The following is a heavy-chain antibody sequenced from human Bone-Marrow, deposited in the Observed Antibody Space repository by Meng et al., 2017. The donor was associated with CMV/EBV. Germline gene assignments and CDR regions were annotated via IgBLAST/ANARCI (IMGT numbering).Heavy chain of an antibody. CDR1: GYTLTDVFTGYY. CDR2: INPDSGGT. D-gene: IGHD4-23*01. Sequence: ASVKVSCKAFGYTLTDVFTGYYVHWVRQAPGQGLEWMGWINPDSGGTIYAPKFQGRVILTSDTSITTASLELTSLRSDDTAVYYCARETGDNPANYLDYWVQGTLVTVSS. CDR3: ARETGDNPANYLDY. V-gene: IGHV1-2*02. J-gene: IGHJ4*02.